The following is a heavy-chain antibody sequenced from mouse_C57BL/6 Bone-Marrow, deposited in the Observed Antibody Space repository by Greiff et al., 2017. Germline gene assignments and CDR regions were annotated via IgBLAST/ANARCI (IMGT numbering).Heavy chain of an antibody. CDR2: INPNNGGT. CDR1: GYTFTDYY. J-gene: IGHJ2*01. CDR3: ARSEIYYGYGEDFDY. V-gene: IGHV1-26*01. Sequence: EVQLQQSGPELVKPGASVKISCKASGYTFTDYYMNWVKQSHGKSLEWIGDINPNNGGTSYNQKFKGKATLTVDKSSSTAYMELRSLTSEDSAVYYCARSEIYYGYGEDFDYWGQGTTLTVSS. D-gene: IGHD2-2*01.